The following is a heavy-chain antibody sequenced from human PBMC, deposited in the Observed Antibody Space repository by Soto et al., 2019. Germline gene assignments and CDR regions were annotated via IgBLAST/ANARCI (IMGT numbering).Heavy chain of an antibody. CDR1: GFTFSDYN. V-gene: IGHV3-48*02. J-gene: IGHJ4*02. CDR3: ARGLYYYDSSGYWGY. Sequence: GGSLRLSCVASGFTFSDYNMNWVRQAPGKGLEWVSYISSRSNTIYYADSVKGRFTISRDNAKNSLYLQMNSLRDEDTAVYYCARGLYYYDSSGYWGYWGQGTLVTVSS. D-gene: IGHD3-22*01. CDR2: ISSRSNTI.